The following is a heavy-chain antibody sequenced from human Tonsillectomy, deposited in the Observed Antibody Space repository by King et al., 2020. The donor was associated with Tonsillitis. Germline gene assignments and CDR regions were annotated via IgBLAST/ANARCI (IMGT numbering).Heavy chain of an antibody. CDR1: GFTFSSYA. D-gene: IGHD1-26*01. J-gene: IGHJ4*02. V-gene: IGHV3-33*08. CDR3: ARDAGSGTYSHIAD. CDR2: IWYDGSNK. Sequence: QLVQSGGGVVQPGRSLRLSCAASGFTFSSYAMHWVRQAPGKGLEWVAVIWYDGSNKYYADSVKARFTISRDNSKNTQYLQMNSLRAEDTAVYYCARDAGSGTYSHIADWGQGTLFTVFS.